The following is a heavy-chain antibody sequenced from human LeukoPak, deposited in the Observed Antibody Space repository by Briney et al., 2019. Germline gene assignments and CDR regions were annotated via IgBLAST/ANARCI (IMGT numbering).Heavy chain of an antibody. J-gene: IGHJ3*02. Sequence: GGTLRLSCAASGFTFSNFAMSWVRQAPGKGLEWVSAISGTGGNTFYTDSVTGRFTISRDNSKNTLYVQMNSLRAEDTAVYYCAKTGGYYDTSDLYRPDVFDIWGQGTVVTVSS. V-gene: IGHV3-23*01. CDR1: GFTFSNFA. D-gene: IGHD3-22*01. CDR2: ISGTGGNT. CDR3: AKTGGYYDTSDLYRPDVFDI.